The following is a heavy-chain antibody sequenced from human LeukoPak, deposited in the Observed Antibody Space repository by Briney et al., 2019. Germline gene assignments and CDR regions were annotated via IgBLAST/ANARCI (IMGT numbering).Heavy chain of an antibody. CDR1: EFTFSSYG. J-gene: IGHJ3*02. V-gene: IGHV3-49*04. Sequence: GGSLRLSCAASEFTFSSYGMSWVRQAPGKGLEWVGFIRSKAYGGTTEYAASVKGRFTISRDDSKSIAYLQMNSLKTEDTAVYYCTRVQSIIAAAGTREGVLHAFDIWGQGTMVTVSS. D-gene: IGHD6-13*01. CDR3: TRVQSIIAAAGTREGVLHAFDI. CDR2: IRSKAYGGTT.